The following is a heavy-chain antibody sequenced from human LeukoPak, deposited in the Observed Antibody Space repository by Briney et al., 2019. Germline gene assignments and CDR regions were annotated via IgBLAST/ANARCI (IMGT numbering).Heavy chain of an antibody. D-gene: IGHD6-19*01. CDR1: GGSISSFY. Sequence: SETLSLTCTVSGGSISSFYWTWIRQPPGKGLECIGYIYTSGITNYNPSLKSRVTISVDTSKNQFSLKLSSVTAADAAVYYCARQGGYSSPFSVWGEGTTVTVSS. J-gene: IGHJ6*04. CDR2: IYTSGIT. CDR3: ARQGGYSSPFSV. V-gene: IGHV4-4*09.